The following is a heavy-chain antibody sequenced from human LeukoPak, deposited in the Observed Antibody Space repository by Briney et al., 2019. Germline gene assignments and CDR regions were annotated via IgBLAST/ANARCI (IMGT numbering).Heavy chain of an antibody. D-gene: IGHD5-12*01. J-gene: IGHJ3*01. Sequence: GGSLRLSYAASGFTFSSYWMTWVRQAPGKGLEWVANIKKDGSEKYYVDSVKGRFTISRDNAQNSLFLQMNSLRVEDTAVYYCARGRGGYPDWGQGTMVTVSS. CDR3: ARGRGGYPD. CDR1: GFTFSSYW. CDR2: IKKDGSEK. V-gene: IGHV3-7*01.